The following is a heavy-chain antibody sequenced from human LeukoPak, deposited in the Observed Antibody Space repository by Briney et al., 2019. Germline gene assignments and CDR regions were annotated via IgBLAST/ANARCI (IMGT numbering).Heavy chain of an antibody. V-gene: IGHV4-4*07. J-gene: IGHJ6*03. CDR1: GGSFSNHF. CDR3: AREDSGSYYNFYYFYMDV. Sequence: PETLSLTCSVSGGSFSNHFWSWVRQPAGKGLEWIGRIYPSGNTNYNPSLKSRVTLSVDTSKTQFYLSLSSVTAADTAVYYCAREDSGSYYNFYYFYMDVWGKGTTVTISS. CDR2: IYPSGNT. D-gene: IGHD3-10*01.